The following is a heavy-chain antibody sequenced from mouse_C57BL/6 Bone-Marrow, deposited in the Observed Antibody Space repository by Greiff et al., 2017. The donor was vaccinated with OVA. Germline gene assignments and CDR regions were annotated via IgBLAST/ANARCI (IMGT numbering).Heavy chain of an antibody. J-gene: IGHJ2*01. Sequence: EVQLQQSVAELVRPGASVKLSCTASGFNIKNTYMPWVKQRPEQGLEWIGRIDPANGNTKYAPKFQGKATITADTSYNTAYLQLSSLTSEDTAIYSCARSPNFDNWGQGTTLTVSS. CDR2: IDPANGNT. V-gene: IGHV14-3*01. CDR3: ARSPNFDN. CDR1: GFNIKNTY. D-gene: IGHD5-1*01.